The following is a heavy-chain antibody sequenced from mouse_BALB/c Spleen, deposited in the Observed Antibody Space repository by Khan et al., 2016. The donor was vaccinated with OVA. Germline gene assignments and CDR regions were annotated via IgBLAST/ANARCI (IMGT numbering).Heavy chain of an antibody. J-gene: IGHJ4*01. CDR1: GYTFTSYW. CDR3: ARSNYYGSGLYAMDY. D-gene: IGHD1-1*01. V-gene: IGHV1S41*01. CDR2: IAPGSGST. Sequence: DLVKPGASVKLSCRASGYTFTSYWINWIQQRPGQGLEWIGRIAPGSGSTSYNEKFKAKAILTVATSSSTAYIQFSSLSSEDSAVCFCARSNYYGSGLYAMDYWGQGTSVTVSS.